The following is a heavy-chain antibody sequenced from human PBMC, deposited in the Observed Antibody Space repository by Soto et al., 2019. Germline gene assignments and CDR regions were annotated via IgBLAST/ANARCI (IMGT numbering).Heavy chain of an antibody. Sequence: PXESLKISRAASGFSFRDYFLIWLRQAPGKGLEWVSYIGPYGNSIYYADSVKGRFTISRDDATKSLHLHMNSLRTDDTAVYYCARDDHTYGVDWGQGTPVTVSS. CDR3: ARDDHTYGVD. D-gene: IGHD2-21*01. CDR2: IGPYGNSI. V-gene: IGHV3-11*01. CDR1: GFSFRDYF. J-gene: IGHJ4*02.